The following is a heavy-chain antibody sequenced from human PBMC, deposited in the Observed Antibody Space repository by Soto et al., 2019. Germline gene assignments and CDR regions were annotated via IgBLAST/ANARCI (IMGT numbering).Heavy chain of an antibody. J-gene: IGHJ4*02. CDR3: AIDDEVRDLVFDY. Sequence: QVQLVESGGGVVQPGRSLSLSCAASGFTFSHYPMHWVRQAPGKGLERGALISYDGSNKYYTDSVKGRFTISRDNSTNTLYLQMNSLRAEDTAVYYCAIDDEVRDLVFDYWGEGTLVTVSS. V-gene: IGHV3-30-3*01. CDR1: GFTFSHYP. CDR2: ISYDGSNK.